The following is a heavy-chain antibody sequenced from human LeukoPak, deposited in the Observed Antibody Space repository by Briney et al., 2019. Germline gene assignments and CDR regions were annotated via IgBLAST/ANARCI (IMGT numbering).Heavy chain of an antibody. CDR3: ARPYGDYNLDAFDI. CDR2: IYHSGST. V-gene: IGHV4-4*02. Sequence: SGTLSLTCAVSGGSISSSNWWSWVRQPPGKGLEWIGEIYHSGSTNYNPSLKSRVTISVDTSKNQFSLKLSSVTAADTAVYYCARPYGDYNLDAFDIWAKGQWSPSLQ. D-gene: IGHD4-17*01. J-gene: IGHJ3*02. CDR1: GGSISSSNW.